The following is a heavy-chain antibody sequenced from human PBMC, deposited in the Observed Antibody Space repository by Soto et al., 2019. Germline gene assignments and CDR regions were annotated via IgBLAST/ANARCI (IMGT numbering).Heavy chain of an antibody. CDR1: DFDFSSYG. V-gene: IGHV3-30*03. CDR3: ARDSGWPILNFDN. CDR2: SSYDGRET. J-gene: IGHJ4*02. Sequence: PXVSLRLSCAASDFDFSSYGIHWVRQAPGKGLEWVAASSYDGRETFYADSAKGRFTVSKEMSKNTAFLQMNALRHEDTAVYFCARDSGWPILNFDNWGQGTPVTVSS. D-gene: IGHD3-10*01.